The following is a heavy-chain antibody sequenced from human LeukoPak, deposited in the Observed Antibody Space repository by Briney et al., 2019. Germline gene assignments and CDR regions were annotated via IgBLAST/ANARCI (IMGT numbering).Heavy chain of an antibody. D-gene: IGHD4-23*01. CDR1: GFTFSSYA. V-gene: IGHV3-30-3*01. CDR2: ISYDGSNK. J-gene: IGHJ4*02. CDR3: AKESGNWD. Sequence: GGSLRLSCAASGFTFSSYAMHWVRQAPGKGLEWVAVISYDGSNKYYADSVKGRFTISRDNSKNTLYLQMNSLRAEDTAVYYCAKESGNWDWGQGTLVTVSS.